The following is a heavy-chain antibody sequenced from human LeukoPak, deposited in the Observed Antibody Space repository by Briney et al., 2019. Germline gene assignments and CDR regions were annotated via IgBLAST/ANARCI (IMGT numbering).Heavy chain of an antibody. D-gene: IGHD3-22*01. CDR3: ARETPNYDSSGYDY. CDR2: ISYDGSNK. V-gene: IGHV3-30-3*01. Sequence: GRSLRLSCAASGLTFSIYAMHWVRQAPGKGLEWVAVISYDGSNKYYADSVKGRFTISRDNSKNTLYLQMNSLRAEDTAVYYCARETPNYDSSGYDYWGQGTLVTVSS. CDR1: GLTFSIYA. J-gene: IGHJ4*02.